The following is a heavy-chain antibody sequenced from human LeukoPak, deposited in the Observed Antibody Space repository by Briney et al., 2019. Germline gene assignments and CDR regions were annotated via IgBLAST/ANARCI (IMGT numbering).Heavy chain of an antibody. CDR1: GYTFTGYY. CDR2: INPNSGGT. V-gene: IGHV1-2*02. Sequence: ASVKVSCKASGYTFTGYYMHWVRQAPGQGLEWMGWINPNSGGTNYAQKFQGRVTMTRDTSISTAYMELSRLRSDDTAVYYCARDSQDYSSGWYYFDYWGQGTLVTVSS. D-gene: IGHD6-19*01. CDR3: ARDSQDYSSGWYYFDY. J-gene: IGHJ4*02.